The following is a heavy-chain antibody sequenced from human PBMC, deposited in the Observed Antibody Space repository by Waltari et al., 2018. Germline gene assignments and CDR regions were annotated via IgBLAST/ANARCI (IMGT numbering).Heavy chain of an antibody. D-gene: IGHD3-22*01. V-gene: IGHV4-59*01. J-gene: IGHJ4*02. CDR3: ARSKGDYYDSSGPYPFDY. Sequence: QVQLQESGPGLVKPSETLSLTCTVSGGSISSYYWSWIRQPPGKGLEWIGYIYYSGSTNYNPPLKSRVTISVDTSKNQFSLKLSSVTAADTAVYYCARSKGDYYDSSGPYPFDYWGQGTLVTVSS. CDR1: GGSISSYY. CDR2: IYYSGST.